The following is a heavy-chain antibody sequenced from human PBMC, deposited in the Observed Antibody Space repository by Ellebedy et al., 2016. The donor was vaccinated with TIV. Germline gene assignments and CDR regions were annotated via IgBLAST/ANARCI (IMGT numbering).Heavy chain of an antibody. D-gene: IGHD4-17*01. CDR1: GDSISYSGYY. CDR2: IYYSGNT. J-gene: IGHJ5*02. Sequence: SETLSLTCTASGDSISYSGYYWGWIRQAPGKGLEWIRSIYYSGNTYYNPSLKSRITISVDTSKNQFSLKLSSVTAADTAMYYCADYDGLRRFGPWGQGTLVTVSS. V-gene: IGHV4-39*07. CDR3: ADYDGLRRFGP.